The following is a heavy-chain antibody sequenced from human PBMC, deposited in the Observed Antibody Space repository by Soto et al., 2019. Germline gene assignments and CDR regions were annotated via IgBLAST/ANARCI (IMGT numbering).Heavy chain of an antibody. CDR1: GFTFSSSS. J-gene: IGHJ4*02. CDR3: TGGGVSSGPGY. Sequence: EVQLVESGGGLVQPGGSLRLSCAASGFTFSSSSMNWVRQTPGKGLEWVSFIDTLSSTMYYADSVRGRFTISRDNAKNTLYLQMSSLRAEDTAIYYFTGGGVSSGPGYWGQGTLVTVSS. CDR2: IDTLSSTM. V-gene: IGHV3-48*01. D-gene: IGHD3-22*01.